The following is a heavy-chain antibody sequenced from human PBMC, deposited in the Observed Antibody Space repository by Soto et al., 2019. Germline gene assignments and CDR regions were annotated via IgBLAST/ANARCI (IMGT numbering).Heavy chain of an antibody. D-gene: IGHD4-17*01. J-gene: IGHJ3*02. Sequence: QVQLQESGPGLVKPSQTLSLTCTVSGGSISSGGYYWSWIRQHPGKGLEWIGYIYYSGSTYYNPSLKSRVTVAVDTSKNQSSLKLSSVTAAATAVYYCASSTVTKGVGIWGQGTMVTVSS. CDR1: GGSISSGGYY. CDR3: ASSTVTKGVGI. V-gene: IGHV4-31*03. CDR2: IYYSGST.